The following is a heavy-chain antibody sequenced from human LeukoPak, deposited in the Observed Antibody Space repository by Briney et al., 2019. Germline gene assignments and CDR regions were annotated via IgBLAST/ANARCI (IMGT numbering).Heavy chain of an antibody. D-gene: IGHD6-19*01. Sequence: GASVKVSCKASGYTFTSYGISWVGQAPGQGLEWMGWISAYNGNTNYAQKIQGRVTMTTETSTSTDYMEMRRLRSDDTALYYCARDNRSGWYVGRPPPTGDYWGQGTLVTVSS. CDR2: ISAYNGNT. CDR1: GYTFTSYG. J-gene: IGHJ4*02. CDR3: ARDNRSGWYVGRPPPTGDY. V-gene: IGHV1-18*01.